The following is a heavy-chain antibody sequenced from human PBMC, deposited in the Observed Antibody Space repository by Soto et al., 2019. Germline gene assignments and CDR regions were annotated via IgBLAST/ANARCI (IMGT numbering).Heavy chain of an antibody. CDR1: GASIRSGGYY. CDR3: ARIEMASIK. Sequence: PSETLSLTCSVSGASIRSGGYYWSWLRQSPGKGLEWIGHIYYTGSTFYSPSLKSRLTISLDTSKNQFSLDLRSVTAPDTAMYYCARIEMASIKWGRGTLVTVSS. J-gene: IGHJ4*02. V-gene: IGHV4-31*03. CDR2: IYYTGST.